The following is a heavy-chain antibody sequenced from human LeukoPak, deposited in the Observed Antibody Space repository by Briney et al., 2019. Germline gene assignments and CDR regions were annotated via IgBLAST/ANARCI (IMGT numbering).Heavy chain of an antibody. CDR3: ARDLSSTSCC. CDR1: GGTFSSYA. D-gene: IGHD2-2*01. Sequence: GSSVKVSCKASGGTFSSYAISWVRQAPGQGLEWMGGIIPIFGTANYAQKFQGRVTITTDESTSTAYMELSSLRSEATAVYYCARDLSSTSCCWGQGTLVTVSS. V-gene: IGHV1-69*05. CDR2: IIPIFGTA. J-gene: IGHJ4*02.